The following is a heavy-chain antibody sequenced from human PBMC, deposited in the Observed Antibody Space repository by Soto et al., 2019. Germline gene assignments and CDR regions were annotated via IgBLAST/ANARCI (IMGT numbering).Heavy chain of an antibody. V-gene: IGHV3-30*18. CDR2: ISYDGSNK. CDR1: GFTFSSYG. CDR3: AKTWGNIVVVPAVAFDI. J-gene: IGHJ3*02. D-gene: IGHD2-2*01. Sequence: GGSLRLSCAASGFTFSSYGMHWVRQAPGKGLEWVAVISYDGSNKYYADSVKGRFTISRDNSKNTLYLQMNSLRAEDTAVYYCAKTWGNIVVVPAVAFDIWGQGTMVTVSS.